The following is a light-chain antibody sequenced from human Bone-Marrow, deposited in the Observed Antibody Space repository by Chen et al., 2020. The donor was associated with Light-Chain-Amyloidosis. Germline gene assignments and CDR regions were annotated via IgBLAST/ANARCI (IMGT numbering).Light chain of an antibody. J-gene: IGKJ4*01. Sequence: DIQMTQSPSSLSASVGDRVNITCQASQDISRFLNWYQQKPGKAPNLLIYDVYKLETGVPPRFSGSGSGKHFTLPITSLQPEDIATYYCQQYDHFLSFGGGTKVEV. CDR1: QDISRF. CDR3: QQYDHFLS. V-gene: IGKV1-33*01. CDR2: DVY.